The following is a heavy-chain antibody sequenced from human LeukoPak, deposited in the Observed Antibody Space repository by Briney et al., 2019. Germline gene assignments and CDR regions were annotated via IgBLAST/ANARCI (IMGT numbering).Heavy chain of an antibody. CDR1: GFTFTGFF. Sequence: GGSLRLSCAASGFTFTGFFMSWLRQAPGKGLEWVANINRDGTETYYVGSVKGRFTISIDNAKNSVFLQMNSLRTEDTAIYYCARSRWPEDLWGRGTLVTVSS. J-gene: IGHJ5*02. D-gene: IGHD4-23*01. CDR2: INRDGTET. CDR3: ARSRWPEDL. V-gene: IGHV3-7*01.